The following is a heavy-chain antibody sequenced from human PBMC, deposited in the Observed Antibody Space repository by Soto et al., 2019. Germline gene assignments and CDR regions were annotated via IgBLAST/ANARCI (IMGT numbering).Heavy chain of an antibody. CDR1: GYTFTSYD. CDR3: ARGHTVWFGGLFYYYYYGMDV. J-gene: IGHJ6*02. Sequence: EASVKVSCKASGYTFTSYDINWVRQATGQGLEWMGWMNPNSGNTGYAQKFQGRVTMTRNTSISTAYMELSSLRSEDTAVYYCARGHTVWFGGLFYYYYYGMDVWGQGTTVTVSS. D-gene: IGHD3-10*01. V-gene: IGHV1-8*01. CDR2: MNPNSGNT.